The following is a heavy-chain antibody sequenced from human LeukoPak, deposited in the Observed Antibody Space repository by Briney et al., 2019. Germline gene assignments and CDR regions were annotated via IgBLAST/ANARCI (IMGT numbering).Heavy chain of an antibody. J-gene: IGHJ3*02. Sequence: PGGSLRLSCAASGFSVSSSFMSWVRQAPGKGLEWVSVIYSIGSTFYADSVKGRFTISRDNSKNTLYLHMSSLRTEDTAVYYCARDRVYLGREDAFDIWGQGTMVTVSS. D-gene: IGHD7-27*01. V-gene: IGHV3-53*01. CDR1: GFSVSSSF. CDR2: IYSIGST. CDR3: ARDRVYLGREDAFDI.